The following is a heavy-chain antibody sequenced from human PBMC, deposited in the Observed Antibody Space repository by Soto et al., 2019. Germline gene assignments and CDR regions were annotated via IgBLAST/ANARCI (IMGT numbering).Heavy chain of an antibody. J-gene: IGHJ5*02. D-gene: IGHD6-19*01. CDR2: IYHSGST. CDR1: GYSISSGYY. V-gene: IGHV4-38-2*01. Sequence: PSETLSLTCAVSGYSISSGYYWGWIRQPPGKGLEWIGSIYHSGSTYYNPSLKSRVTISVDTSKNQFSLKLGSVTAADTAVYYCATYSSGAFDPWGQGTLVTVSS. CDR3: ATYSSGAFDP.